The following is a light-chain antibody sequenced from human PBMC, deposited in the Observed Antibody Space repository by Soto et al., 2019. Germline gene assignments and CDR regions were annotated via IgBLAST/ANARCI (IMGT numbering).Light chain of an antibody. Sequence: EIVLTQSPGTLSFSPGERATLSCRARQSVSSSYLAWYQQKPGQAPRLLLYGASSRATGIPDRFSGSGSGTDFTLTISRLEPEDFAVYYCQKYGSSPPITFGQGTKVDIK. V-gene: IGKV3-20*01. CDR3: QKYGSSPPIT. CDR1: QSVSSSY. CDR2: GAS. J-gene: IGKJ1*01.